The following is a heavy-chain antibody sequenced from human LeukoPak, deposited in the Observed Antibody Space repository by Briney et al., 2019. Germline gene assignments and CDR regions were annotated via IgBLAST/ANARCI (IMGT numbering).Heavy chain of an antibody. J-gene: IGHJ3*02. Sequence: GGSLRLSCAASGFTFSSYAMNWVRQAPGKGLEWVSGISGSGGSIYYAGSVKGRFTISRDNSKNTLYLQMNSLRAEDTAVYYCAKEWRGTTVAHAFDIWGQGTMVTVSS. CDR2: ISGSGGSI. CDR3: AKEWRGTTVAHAFDI. CDR1: GFTFSSYA. D-gene: IGHD1-7*01. V-gene: IGHV3-23*01.